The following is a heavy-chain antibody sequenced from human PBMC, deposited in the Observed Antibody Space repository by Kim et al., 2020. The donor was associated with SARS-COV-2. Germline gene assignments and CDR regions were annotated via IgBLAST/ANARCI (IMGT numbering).Heavy chain of an antibody. CDR1: GFTFDDYA. V-gene: IGHV3-9*01. CDR2: ISWNSGSI. J-gene: IGHJ1*01. Sequence: GGSLRLSCAASGFTFDDYAMHWVRQAPGKGLEWVSGISWNSGSIGYADSVKGRFTISRDNAKNSLYLQMNSLRAEDTALYYCAKGSHLAAAGTYLGYFQHWGQGTLVTVSS. D-gene: IGHD6-13*01. CDR3: AKGSHLAAAGTYLGYFQH.